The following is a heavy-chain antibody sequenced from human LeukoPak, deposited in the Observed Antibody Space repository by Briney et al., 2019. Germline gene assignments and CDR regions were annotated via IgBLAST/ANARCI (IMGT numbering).Heavy chain of an antibody. CDR2: ISYDGSNK. CDR1: GFTFSNYA. J-gene: IGHJ4*02. D-gene: IGHD1-26*01. CDR3: AKDITGSYSFDY. Sequence: GGSLRLSCAASGFTFSNYAIHWVRQAPGKGLEWVAVISYDGSNKYYADSVKGRFTISRDNSKNTLYLQMNSLRAEDTAQYYCAKDITGSYSFDYWGQGTLVTVSS. V-gene: IGHV3-30-3*01.